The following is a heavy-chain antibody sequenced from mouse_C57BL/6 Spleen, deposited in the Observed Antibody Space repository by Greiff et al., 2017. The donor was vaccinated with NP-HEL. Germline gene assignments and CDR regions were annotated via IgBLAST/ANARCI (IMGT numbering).Heavy chain of an antibody. D-gene: IGHD2-4*01. Sequence: QVTLKVSGPGILQPSQTLSLTCSFSGFSLSTSGMGVSWIRQPSGKGLEWLAHIYWDDDKRYNPSLKSRLAISKDTSRNQVFLKITSVDTADTATYYCARREGDDYEAWFAYWGQGTLVTVSA. J-gene: IGHJ3*01. V-gene: IGHV8-12*01. CDR2: IYWDDDK. CDR1: GFSLSTSGMG. CDR3: ARREGDDYEAWFAY.